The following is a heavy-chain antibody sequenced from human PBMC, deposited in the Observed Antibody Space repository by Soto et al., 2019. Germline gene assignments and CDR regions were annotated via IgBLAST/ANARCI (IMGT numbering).Heavy chain of an antibody. CDR1: GFTFSSYN. D-gene: IGHD2-15*01. J-gene: IGHJ4*02. V-gene: IGHV3-64*02. CDR3: ARARCSGGQCYYFDY. CDR2: ISRSGDRT. Sequence: EVQLVESGEGLVQPGGSLRLSCAASGFTFSSYNIHWIRQAPGKGLEFVSAISRSGDRTYYADSVKGRFTITRDNSKNTVWLRMGSLRAEDMAVYYCARARCSGGQCYYFDYWGRGALVSVSS.